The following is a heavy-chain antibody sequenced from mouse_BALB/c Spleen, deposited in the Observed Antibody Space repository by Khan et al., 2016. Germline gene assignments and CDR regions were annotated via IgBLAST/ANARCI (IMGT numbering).Heavy chain of an antibody. CDR2: IYPGDGDT. J-gene: IGHJ2*01. V-gene: IGHV1-87*01. CDR1: GYTFTTYW. CDR3: VRSEGRRPY. Sequence: QVQLQQSGAELASPGASVKLSCKTSGYTFTTYWMQWVKQRPGQGLEWIGSIYPGDGDTRYTQKLKGKATLPADKSSYTAYMQLSSLASEDSAVYVCVRSEGRRPYWGQGTTLTVSS. D-gene: IGHD2-14*01.